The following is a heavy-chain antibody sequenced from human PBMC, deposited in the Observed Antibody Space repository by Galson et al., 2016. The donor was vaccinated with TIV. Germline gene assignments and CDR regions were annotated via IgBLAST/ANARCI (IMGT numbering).Heavy chain of an antibody. D-gene: IGHD6-6*01. CDR3: PSGGQLVRYFDY. J-gene: IGHJ4*02. CDR2: ITPAFGTT. V-gene: IGHV1-69*08. CDR1: GNTFNTYT. Sequence: SVKVSCKASGNTFNTYTFHWVRQAPGQGLVWLGRITPAFGTTDVAQKFQGRVAITPDKATTTIYMDLRSLKSDDTGFYYCPSGGQLVRYFDYWGQGSLVNVSS.